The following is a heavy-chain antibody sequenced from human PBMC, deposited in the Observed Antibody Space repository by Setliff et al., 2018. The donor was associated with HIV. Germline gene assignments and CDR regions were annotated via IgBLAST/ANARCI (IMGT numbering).Heavy chain of an antibody. J-gene: IGHJ6*02. D-gene: IGHD4-4*01. CDR1: GFIFGDYA. V-gene: IGHV3-49*04. CDR3: SRDVLTNNYYYYGMDV. CDR2: IRSTAYGGTI. Sequence: GGSLRLSCASSGFIFGDYAMSWVRQAPGKGLEWVGVIRSTAYGGTIEYAASVKGRFTISRDDSKSIAYLQMNSLKTEDSAVYYCSRDVLTNNYYYYGMDVWGQGTTVTVSS.